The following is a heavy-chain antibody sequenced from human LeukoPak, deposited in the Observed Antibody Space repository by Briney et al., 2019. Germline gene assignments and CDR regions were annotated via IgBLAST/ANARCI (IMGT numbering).Heavy chain of an antibody. CDR1: GITLSNYG. V-gene: IGHV3-23*01. CDR2: ISDSGGST. J-gene: IGHJ4*02. D-gene: IGHD3-22*01. CDR3: AKRGVVIRVILVGFHKEAYYFDS. Sequence: GGSLRLSCAVSGITLSNYGMSWVRRARGKGLEWVAGISDSGGSTNYADSVKGRFTISRDNPKNTLYLQMNSLRAEDTAVYFCAKRGVVIRVILVGFHKEAYYFDSWGQGALVTVSS.